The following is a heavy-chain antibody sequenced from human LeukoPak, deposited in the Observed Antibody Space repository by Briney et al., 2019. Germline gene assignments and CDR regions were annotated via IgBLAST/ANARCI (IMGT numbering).Heavy chain of an antibody. CDR1: GYTFTHHG. CDR2: ISCYNGDT. J-gene: IGHJ4*02. CDR3: ARDPSNSSGYHVHFDS. V-gene: IGHV1-18*01. D-gene: IGHD3-22*01. Sequence: GASVKVSCKASGYTFTHHGISWVRQAPGQGLEWMGWISCYNGDTIYAQNVQGRVTMTTDASTRTAYIELRNLRSDDTAMYYCARDPSNSSGYHVHFDSWGQGTLVTVSS.